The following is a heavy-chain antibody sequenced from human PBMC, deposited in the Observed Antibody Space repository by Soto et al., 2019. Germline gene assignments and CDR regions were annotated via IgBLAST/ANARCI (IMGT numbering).Heavy chain of an antibody. CDR1: GDPFPIYG. V-gene: IGHV1-18*01. CDR3: ARGSFWKVDAKEFDY. J-gene: IGHJ4*02. D-gene: IGHD2-8*01. Sequence: GAAVKVACKASGDPFPIYGISWVRQAPGQGLEWMGWISAYNGNKNYDQKLQGRVTMTTDTSTSTAYIELRSLRSEDTAVYYCARGSFWKVDAKEFDYWGQGTLVTVSS. CDR2: ISAYNGNK.